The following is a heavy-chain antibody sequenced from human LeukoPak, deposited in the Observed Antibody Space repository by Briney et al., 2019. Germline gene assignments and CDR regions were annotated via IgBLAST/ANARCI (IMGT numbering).Heavy chain of an antibody. CDR1: GFTFSNYW. J-gene: IGHJ4*02. Sequence: GGSLRLSCAASGFTFSNYWMSWVRQAPGKGLEWVANIKQDGSEKYYVDSVKGRFTISRDNAKNSLYLQMNSLRAEDTAVYYCARGPGYDSRFDYWGQGTLVTVSS. D-gene: IGHD3-22*01. CDR2: IKQDGSEK. CDR3: ARGPGYDSRFDY. V-gene: IGHV3-7*01.